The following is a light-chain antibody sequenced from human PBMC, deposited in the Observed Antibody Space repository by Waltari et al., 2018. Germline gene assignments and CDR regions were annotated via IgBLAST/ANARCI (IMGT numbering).Light chain of an antibody. CDR1: QSVSSTY. J-gene: IGKJ3*01. CDR3: HQYVSSFT. Sequence: ELVLTQSSCTLSLSPAGRATLSCRASQSVSSTYLTWYQQKPGQAPRLLIYGTSSSATGIPDRFSGSGSGTDFTITIRRLEPEDFEVYYCHQYVSSFTFGPGTKVDIK. V-gene: IGKV3-20*01. CDR2: GTS.